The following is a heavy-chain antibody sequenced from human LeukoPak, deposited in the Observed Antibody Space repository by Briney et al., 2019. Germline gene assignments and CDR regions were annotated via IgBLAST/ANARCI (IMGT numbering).Heavy chain of an antibody. CDR1: VYTFSGFF. V-gene: IGHV1-2*02. J-gene: IGHJ4*02. Sequence: GSGKVSSKASVYTFSGFFMHWVREAPGQGREGLGWINPNSGGTNYAQNFQGRVTMTRDTSISTAYMGLSRLSSDDTAVYHCARVEGIASYFDYWGQGTLVTVSS. CDR3: ARVEGIASYFDY. D-gene: IGHD3-10*01. CDR2: INPNSGGT.